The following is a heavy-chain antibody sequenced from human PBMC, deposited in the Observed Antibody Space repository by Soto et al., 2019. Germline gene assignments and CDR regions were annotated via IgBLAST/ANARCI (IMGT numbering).Heavy chain of an antibody. V-gene: IGHV1-69*02. CDR1: GGTFSSYT. D-gene: IGHD1-1*01. CDR3: ARPSGTDYYGMDV. Sequence: QVQLVQSGAEVKKPGSSVKVSCKASGGTFSSYTISWVRQAPGQGLEWMGRIIPILGIANYAQKFQGRVTITASKSTSTAYMELSSVRSEDTAGYYRARPSGTDYYGMDVWGQGTTVTVSS. CDR2: IIPILGIA. J-gene: IGHJ6*02.